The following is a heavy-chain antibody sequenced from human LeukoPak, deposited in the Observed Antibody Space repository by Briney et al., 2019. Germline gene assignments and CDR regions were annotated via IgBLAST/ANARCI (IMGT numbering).Heavy chain of an antibody. J-gene: IGHJ6*02. CDR3: ARASNYYGSGSRASYCGMDV. D-gene: IGHD3-10*01. Sequence: SETLSLTCTVSGGSISSYYWSWIRQPAGKGLEWIGRIYTSGSTNYNPSLKSRVTMSVDTSNNQFSLKLSSVTAADTAVYYCARASNYYGSGSRASYCGMDVWGQGTTVTVSS. V-gene: IGHV4-4*07. CDR2: IYTSGST. CDR1: GGSISSYY.